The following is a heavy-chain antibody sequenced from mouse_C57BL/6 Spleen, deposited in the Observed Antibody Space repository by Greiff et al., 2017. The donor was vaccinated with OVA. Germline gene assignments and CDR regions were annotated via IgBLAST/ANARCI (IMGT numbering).Heavy chain of an antibody. CDR3: ARGVLLGDAMDY. J-gene: IGHJ4*01. CDR1: GYTFTDYY. V-gene: IGHV1-76*01. D-gene: IGHD1-1*01. Sequence: VQLVESGAELVRPGASVKLSCKASGYTFTDYYINWVKQRPGQGLEWIARIYPGSGNTYYNEKFKGKATLTAEKSSSTAYMQLSSLTSEDSAVYFCARGVLLGDAMDYWVKEPQSPSPQ. CDR2: IYPGSGNT.